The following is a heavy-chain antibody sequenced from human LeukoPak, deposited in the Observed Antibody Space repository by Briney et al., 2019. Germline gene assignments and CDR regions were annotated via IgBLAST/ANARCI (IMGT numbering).Heavy chain of an antibody. D-gene: IGHD1-26*01. V-gene: IGHV3-30*03. J-gene: IGHJ4*02. CDR2: ISYDGSNK. CDR1: GFTFSSYG. Sequence: GGSLRLSCAASGFTFSSYGMHWVRQAPGKGLEWVAVISYDGSNKYYADSVKGRFTISRDNSKNTLYLQMNSLRAEDTAVYYRARGGSYYVSDLDYWGQGTLATVPS. CDR3: ARGGSYYVSDLDY.